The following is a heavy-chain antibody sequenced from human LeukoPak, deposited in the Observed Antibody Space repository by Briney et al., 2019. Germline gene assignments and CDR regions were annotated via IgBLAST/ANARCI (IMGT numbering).Heavy chain of an antibody. CDR3: ARYSNSPSFDF. CDR2: ISSSGTTI. Sequence: QPGGSLRLSCAASGFTFSSYEMSWVRQAPGKGLEWVSYISSSGTTIYNADSVRGRFTISRDNAKNSLYLQMNSLRAEDTAVYYGARYSNSPSFDFWGQGALVTVSS. CDR1: GFTFSSYE. J-gene: IGHJ4*02. V-gene: IGHV3-48*03. D-gene: IGHD6-6*01.